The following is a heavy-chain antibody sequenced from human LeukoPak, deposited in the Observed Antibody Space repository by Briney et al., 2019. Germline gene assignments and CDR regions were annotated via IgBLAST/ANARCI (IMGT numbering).Heavy chain of an antibody. J-gene: IGHJ4*02. CDR3: ATWDGWYREY. D-gene: IGHD6-19*01. CDR2: IYYSGST. Sequence: PSETLSLTCTVSGGSISSSSYYWGWIRQPPGKGLEWIGSIYYSGSTYYNPSLKSRVTISVDTSKNQFSLKLSSATAADTAVYYCATWDGWYREYWGQGTLVTVSS. CDR1: GGSISSSSYY. V-gene: IGHV4-39*01.